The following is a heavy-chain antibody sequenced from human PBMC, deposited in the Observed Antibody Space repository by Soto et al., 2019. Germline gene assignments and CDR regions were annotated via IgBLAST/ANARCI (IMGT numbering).Heavy chain of an antibody. CDR2: IYYSGST. D-gene: IGHD3-3*01. J-gene: IGHJ6*02. CDR3: ARTQPYYDFWSGQHDDGMDV. Sequence: SETLCLTCTVSGGSISSGSYYWGWIRQPPGKGLEWIGSIYYSGSTYYNPSLKSRVTISVDTSKNQFSLKLSSVTAADTAVYYCARTQPYYDFWSGQHDDGMDVWGQGTTVT. CDR1: GGSISSGSYY. V-gene: IGHV4-39*01.